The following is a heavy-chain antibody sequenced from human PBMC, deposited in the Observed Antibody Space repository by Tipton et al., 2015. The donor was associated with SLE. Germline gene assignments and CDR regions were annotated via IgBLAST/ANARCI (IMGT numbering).Heavy chain of an antibody. D-gene: IGHD1-26*01. J-gene: IGHJ3*02. CDR3: AKDIAYSEVAFDI. CDR1: GFTFDDYA. V-gene: IGHV3-9*01. CDR2: ISWNSGSI. Sequence: RSLRLSCAASGFTFDDYAMHWVRQAPGKGLEWVSGISWNSGSIGYADSVKGRFTISRDNAKNSLYLQMNSLRAEDTALYYCAKDIAYSEVAFDIWGQGTMVTVSS.